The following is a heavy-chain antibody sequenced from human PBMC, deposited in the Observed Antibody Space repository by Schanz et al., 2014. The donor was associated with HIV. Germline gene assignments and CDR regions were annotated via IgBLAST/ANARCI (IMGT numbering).Heavy chain of an antibody. CDR2: IKQDGTEM. Sequence: EVQLVESGGGLVQPGGSLRLSCVASGVTFSNYWMTWVRHVSGKGLEWVANIKQDGTEMYYVDSVKGRFTISRDNAKNSLYLQMSSLRVEDTAIYYCRVFMGAFDVWGQGTMVTVSS. CDR3: RVFMGAFDV. CDR1: GVTFSNYW. D-gene: IGHD6-13*01. J-gene: IGHJ3*01. V-gene: IGHV3-7*01.